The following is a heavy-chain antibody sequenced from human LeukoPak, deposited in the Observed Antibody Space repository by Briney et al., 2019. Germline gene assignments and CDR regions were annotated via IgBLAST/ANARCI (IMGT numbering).Heavy chain of an antibody. CDR2: IRSKANSYAT. Sequence: GGSLRLSCAASGFTFSGSAMHWVRQASGKGLEWVGRIRSKANSYATAYAASVKGRFTISRDDSKNTAYLQMNSLKTEDTAVYYCTPMHVWGSYRSPDYWGQGTLVTVSS. J-gene: IGHJ4*02. CDR3: TPMHVWGSYRSPDY. CDR1: GFTFSGSA. D-gene: IGHD3-16*02. V-gene: IGHV3-73*01.